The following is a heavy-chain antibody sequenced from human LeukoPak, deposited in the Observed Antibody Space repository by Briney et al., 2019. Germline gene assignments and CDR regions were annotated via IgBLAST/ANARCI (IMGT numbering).Heavy chain of an antibody. CDR1: GGTFSSYA. CDR2: IIPIFGTA. V-gene: IGHV1-69*05. Sequence: ASVKVSCKASGGTFSSYAISWARQAPGQGLEWMGGIIPIFGTANYAQKFQGRVTITTDESTSTAYMELSSLRSEDTAVYYCARENQIGATDAFDIWGQGTMVTVSS. D-gene: IGHD3-10*01. CDR3: ARENQIGATDAFDI. J-gene: IGHJ3*02.